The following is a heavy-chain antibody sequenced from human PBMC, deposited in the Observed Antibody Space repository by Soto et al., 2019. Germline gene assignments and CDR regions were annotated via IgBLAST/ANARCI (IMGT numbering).Heavy chain of an antibody. CDR3: AHRLINWNYEAHYFDY. V-gene: IGHV2-5*02. J-gene: IGHJ4*02. Sequence: QITLKESGPTLVKPTQTLTLTCTFSGFSLSTSGVGVGWIRQPPGKALEWLALIYWDDDKRYSPSLKSRLTITKDTSKNQVVLTMTNMDPVDTATYYCAHRLINWNYEAHYFDYWGQGTLVTVSS. D-gene: IGHD1-7*01. CDR2: IYWDDDK. CDR1: GFSLSTSGVG.